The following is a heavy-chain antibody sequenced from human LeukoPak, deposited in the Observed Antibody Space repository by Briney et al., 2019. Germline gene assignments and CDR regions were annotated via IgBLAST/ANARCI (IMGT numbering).Heavy chain of an antibody. D-gene: IGHD3-3*01. CDR3: ARDPSPAPYYDFWSGYYSFDY. CDR2: INPSGGST. V-gene: IGHV1-46*01. J-gene: IGHJ4*02. CDR1: GYTFTSYY. Sequence: ASVKVSCKASGYTFTSYYMHWVRQAPGQGLEWMGIINPSGGSTNYAQKLQGRVTMTTDTSTSTAYMELRSLRSDDTAVYYCARDPSPAPYYDFWSGYYSFDYWGQGTLVTVSS.